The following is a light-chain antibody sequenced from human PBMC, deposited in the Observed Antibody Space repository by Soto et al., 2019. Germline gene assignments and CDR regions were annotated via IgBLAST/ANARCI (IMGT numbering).Light chain of an antibody. CDR3: MQALQTPFT. CDR2: LGS. Sequence: DNVMTQSPLSLSVTPGEPASISCRASQSLLYSNGHNYLEWYVQKPGQSPRLLIYLGSKRASGVPDRFSGSGSGTDFTLKINRVETGDFGVYFCMQALQTPFTFGPGTKVDIK. J-gene: IGKJ3*01. V-gene: IGKV2-28*01. CDR1: QSLLYSNGHNY.